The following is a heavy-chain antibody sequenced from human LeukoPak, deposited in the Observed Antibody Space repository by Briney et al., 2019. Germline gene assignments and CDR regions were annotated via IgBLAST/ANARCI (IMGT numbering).Heavy chain of an antibody. CDR1: GYTFTGYY. Sequence: GASVKVSCKASGYTFTGYYMHWVRQAPGQGLEWMGWINPNSGGTNYAQKFQGRVTMTRDTSISTAYMELSRLRSDDTAVYYCARNGWLQLLGYYSYYMDVWGKGTTVTVSS. V-gene: IGHV1-2*02. D-gene: IGHD5-24*01. J-gene: IGHJ6*03. CDR3: ARNGWLQLLGYYSYYMDV. CDR2: INPNSGGT.